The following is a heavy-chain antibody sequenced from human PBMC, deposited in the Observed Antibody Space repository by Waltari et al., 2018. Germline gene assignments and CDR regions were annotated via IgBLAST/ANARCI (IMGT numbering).Heavy chain of an antibody. V-gene: IGHV3-23*01. CDR3: AKVGGVAAAEFQFDF. D-gene: IGHD2-2*01. CDR2: ISGPGLTT. J-gene: IGHJ4*02. Sequence: EVQLLESGGGLVQPGESLRLSCAASGFTFISYAMSWVRQGPGKGVEGVSVISGPGLTTYYADSVKGRFSISRDNSRSTLYLQINSLRGDDTAVYYCAKVGGVAAAEFQFDFWGRGTLVTVSS. CDR1: GFTFISYA.